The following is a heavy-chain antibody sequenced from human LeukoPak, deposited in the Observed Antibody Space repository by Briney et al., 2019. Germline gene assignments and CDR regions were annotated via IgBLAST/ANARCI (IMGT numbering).Heavy chain of an antibody. CDR2: IYYSGST. D-gene: IGHD5-12*01. Sequence: PSETLSLTCTVSGGSISSYYWSWIRQPPGKGLEWIGYIYYSGSTNYNPSLKSRVTISVDKSKNQFSLKLSSVTAADTAVYYCAREWGGGLYSGYDSGLDYWGQGTLVTVSS. CDR1: GGSISSYY. J-gene: IGHJ4*02. V-gene: IGHV4-59*01. CDR3: AREWGGGLYSGYDSGLDY.